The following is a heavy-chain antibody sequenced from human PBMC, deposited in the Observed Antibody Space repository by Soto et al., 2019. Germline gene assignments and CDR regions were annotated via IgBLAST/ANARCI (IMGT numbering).Heavy chain of an antibody. CDR2: IYYSGST. CDR1: GGSISSGGYY. Sequence: QVQLQESGPGLVKPSQTLSLTCTVSGGSISSGGYYWSWIRQHPGKGLEWIGYIYYSGSTYYNPSLKSRVTISVDTSKNQFSLKLSSVTAADTAVYYCARATYHYDILTGYYSVGGYFDYWGQGTLVTVSS. D-gene: IGHD3-9*01. CDR3: ARATYHYDILTGYYSVGGYFDY. V-gene: IGHV4-31*03. J-gene: IGHJ4*02.